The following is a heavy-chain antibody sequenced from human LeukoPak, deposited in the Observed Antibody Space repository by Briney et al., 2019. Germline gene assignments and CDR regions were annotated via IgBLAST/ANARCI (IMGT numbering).Heavy chain of an antibody. Sequence: PGRSLRLSCAASGFTFSSYGMHWVRQAPGKGLEWVAVISYDGSNKYYADSVKGRFTISRDNSKNTLYLQMNSLRAEDTAVYYCAKSTSAFMVRGVIINLDYWGQGTLVTVSS. CDR1: GFTFSSYG. V-gene: IGHV3-30*18. CDR2: ISYDGSNK. CDR3: AKSTSAFMVRGVIINLDY. D-gene: IGHD3-10*01. J-gene: IGHJ4*02.